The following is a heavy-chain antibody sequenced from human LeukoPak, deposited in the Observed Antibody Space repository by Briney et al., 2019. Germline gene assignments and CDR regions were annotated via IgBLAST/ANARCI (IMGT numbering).Heavy chain of an antibody. CDR3: ARADSCPAPFDY. CDR1: GGTFISYT. J-gene: IGHJ4*02. CDR2: IIPILGIA. Sequence: SVKVSCKASGGTFISYTISWVRQAPGQGLEWMGRIIPILGIANYAQKFQGRVTITADKSTSTAYMELSSLRSEDTAVYYCARADSCPAPFDYWGQGTLVTVSS. D-gene: IGHD2-15*01. V-gene: IGHV1-69*02.